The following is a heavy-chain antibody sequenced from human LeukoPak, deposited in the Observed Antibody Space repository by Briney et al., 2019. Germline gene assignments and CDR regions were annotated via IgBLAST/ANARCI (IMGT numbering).Heavy chain of an antibody. D-gene: IGHD5-18*01. CDR2: INPDDSAK. Sequence: GESLRLSCAAFGFTFDNSWMNWVRQAPGKGLEWVASINPDDSAKYYVDSVRGRFTISRDNAKNSLYLQMSSLRAEDTAVYYCARDRAYSSFGYWGQGTLVAVSS. CDR1: GFTFDNSW. V-gene: IGHV3-7*01. CDR3: ARDRAYSSFGY. J-gene: IGHJ4*02.